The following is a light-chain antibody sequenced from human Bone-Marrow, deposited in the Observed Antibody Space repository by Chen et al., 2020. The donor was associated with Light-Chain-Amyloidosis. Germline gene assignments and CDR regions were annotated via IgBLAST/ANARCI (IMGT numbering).Light chain of an antibody. V-gene: IGLV2-23*02. J-gene: IGLJ2*01. CDR1: SSDVGSYNL. Sequence: QSALTQPASVSGSPGQSIPISCTGTSSDVGSYNLFSWYQQHPGKAPQLMIYEVTKRPSGVSNRFSGSKSGNTASLTISGLQTEDEADYYCCSYAGSSTLVFGGGTKLTVL. CDR2: EVT. CDR3: CSYAGSSTLV.